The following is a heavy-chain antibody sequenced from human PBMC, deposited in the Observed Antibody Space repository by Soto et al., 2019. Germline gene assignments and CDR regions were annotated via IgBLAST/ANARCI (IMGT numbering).Heavy chain of an antibody. CDR1: GFTFSSYD. J-gene: IGHJ2*01. CDR2: IGTAGDT. CDR3: ARVIAVAGTYWYFDL. D-gene: IGHD6-19*01. V-gene: IGHV3-13*01. Sequence: EVQLVESGGGLVQPGGSLRLSCAASGFTFSSYDMNWVRQATGKGLEWVSAIGTAGDTYYPGSVKGRFTISRENAKNALYLQMNSLRAGDTAVYYCARVIAVAGTYWYFDLWGRGTLVTVSS.